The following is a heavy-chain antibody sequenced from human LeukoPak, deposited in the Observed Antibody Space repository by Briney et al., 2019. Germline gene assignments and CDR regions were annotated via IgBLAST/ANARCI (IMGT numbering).Heavy chain of an antibody. V-gene: IGHV1-18*01. Sequence: ASVKVSCKASGYTFTSYGISWVRQAPGQGLEWMGWISAYNGNTNYAQKLQGRVTMTTDTSTSTAYMELRSLRSDDTAVYYCARGPPSGGCDSSGYYSIYFDYWGQGTLVTVSS. J-gene: IGHJ4*02. D-gene: IGHD3-22*01. CDR3: ARGPPSGGCDSSGYYSIYFDY. CDR2: ISAYNGNT. CDR1: GYTFTSYG.